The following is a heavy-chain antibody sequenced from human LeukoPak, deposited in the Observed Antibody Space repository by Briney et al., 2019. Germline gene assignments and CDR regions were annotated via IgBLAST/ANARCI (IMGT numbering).Heavy chain of an antibody. CDR3: ARDRPQYYYDSSFDY. D-gene: IGHD3-22*01. Sequence: PGGSLRLSCAASGFTVSSNYMHWVRQAPGKGLEWVAVISYDGSNKYYADSVKGRFTISRDNSKNTLYLQMNSLRAEDTAVYYCARDRPQYYYDSSFDYWGQGTLVTVSS. V-gene: IGHV3-30*03. CDR1: GFTVSSNY. CDR2: ISYDGSNK. J-gene: IGHJ4*02.